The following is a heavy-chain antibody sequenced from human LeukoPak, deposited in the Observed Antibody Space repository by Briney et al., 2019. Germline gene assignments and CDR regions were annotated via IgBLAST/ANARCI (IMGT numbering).Heavy chain of an antibody. CDR3: ARGMVRRNWFDP. CDR1: GGSISGFY. J-gene: IGHJ5*02. Sequence: SETLSLTCTVSGGSISGFYWSWIRQPPGKGLEWIGEINHSGSTNYNPSLKSRVTISVDTSKNQFSLKLSSVTAADTAVYYCARGMVRRNWFDPWGQGTLVTVSS. V-gene: IGHV4-34*01. D-gene: IGHD3-10*01. CDR2: INHSGST.